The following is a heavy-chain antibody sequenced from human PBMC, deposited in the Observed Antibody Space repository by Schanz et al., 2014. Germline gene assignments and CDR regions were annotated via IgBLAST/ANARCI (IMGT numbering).Heavy chain of an antibody. CDR1: GGSISSGGYT. CDR3: ARAAGPVDY. Sequence: QVQLQESGPGLVKPSQTLSLTCAVSGGSISSGGYTWSWIRQPPGKGLEWIGYIYYSGSTYYNPSLKGRLTISVDTSKTQFSLMLGSVTAADTAVYYCARAAGPVDYWGQGTLVTVSS. CDR2: IYYSGST. V-gene: IGHV4-30-4*07. J-gene: IGHJ4*02. D-gene: IGHD6-13*01.